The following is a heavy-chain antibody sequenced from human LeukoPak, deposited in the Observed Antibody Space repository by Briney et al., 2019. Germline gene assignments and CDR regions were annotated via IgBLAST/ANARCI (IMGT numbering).Heavy chain of an antibody. CDR2: ISGRDEST. D-gene: IGHD1-1*01. V-gene: IGHV3-23*01. J-gene: IGHJ4*02. CDR1: GFTFSDYW. Sequence: PGGSLRLSCAASGFTFSDYWMHWVRQAPGKGLEWVSAISGRDESTYYADSVKGRFTISRDNSKSTLYLQMSSLRAEDTAVYHCAKVTGTTNYWGQGTLVTVSS. CDR3: AKVTGTTNY.